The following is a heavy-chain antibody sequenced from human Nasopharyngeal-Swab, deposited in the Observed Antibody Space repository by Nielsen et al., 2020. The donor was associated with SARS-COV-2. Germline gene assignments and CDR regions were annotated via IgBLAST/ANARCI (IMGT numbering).Heavy chain of an antibody. CDR1: GFTFSSYG. CDR2: VYSDGTT. Sequence: GESLKISCAASGFTFSSYGMNWVRQAPGKGLEWVSVVYSDGTTHYADSLKGRFTNSRDEGKNSLSLQMNSLRDEDTAVYYCARGEVYNNGWPYFQHWGQGALVTVSS. CDR3: ARGEVYNNGWPYFQH. V-gene: IGHV3-48*02. D-gene: IGHD6-19*01. J-gene: IGHJ1*01.